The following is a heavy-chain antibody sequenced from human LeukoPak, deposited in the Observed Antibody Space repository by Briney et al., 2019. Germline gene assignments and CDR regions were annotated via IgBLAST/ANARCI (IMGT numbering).Heavy chain of an antibody. Sequence: PGGSLRLSCAASGFTVSSNYMNWVRQAPGQGLEWVSVINSGGSTHYADSVKGRFTISRDNSKNTLYLQMNSLRAEDTAVYYCARAEGDFWSGYYYYYMDVWGKGTTVTVSS. D-gene: IGHD3-3*01. CDR2: INSGGST. CDR1: GFTVSSNY. V-gene: IGHV3-53*01. J-gene: IGHJ6*03. CDR3: ARAEGDFWSGYYYYYMDV.